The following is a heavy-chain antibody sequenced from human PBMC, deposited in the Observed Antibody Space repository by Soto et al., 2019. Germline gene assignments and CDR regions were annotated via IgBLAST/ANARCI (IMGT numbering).Heavy chain of an antibody. Sequence: GGSLKISCQVSGYSFTNYWIGWVRQLPGKGLEWMGTIYPGDSDTKYSQSFRGQVTISADNSISTAYLQWSSLKASDTAVYYCARPTTASLYFDYWGQGTLVTVSS. CDR3: ARPTTASLYFDY. V-gene: IGHV5-51*01. CDR1: GYSFTNYW. CDR2: IYPGDSDT. J-gene: IGHJ4*02. D-gene: IGHD5-12*01.